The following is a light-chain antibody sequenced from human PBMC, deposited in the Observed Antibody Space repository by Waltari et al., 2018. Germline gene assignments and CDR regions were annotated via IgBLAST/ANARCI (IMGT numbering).Light chain of an antibody. CDR2: RNH. CDR3: ASWDDSLRGV. V-gene: IGLV1-47*01. CDR1: SSNIGSNY. J-gene: IGLJ1*01. Sequence: QSVLTQPPSASGTPGQRVTISCSGSSSNIGSNYVYWYQQLPGTAPKLLICRNHERPSGVPDRFSGSKSGTSASLAISGRRSEDEADYYCASWDDSLRGVFGTGTKVTVL.